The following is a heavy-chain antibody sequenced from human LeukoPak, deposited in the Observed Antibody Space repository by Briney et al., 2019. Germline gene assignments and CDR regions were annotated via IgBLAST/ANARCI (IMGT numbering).Heavy chain of an antibody. V-gene: IGHV3-23*01. D-gene: IGHD1-26*01. CDR3: AKSIGELSPDDAFDI. J-gene: IGHJ3*02. CDR1: AFIFSNYA. CDR2: VSGSGVST. Sequence: PGGSLRLSCAASAFIFSNYAMTWVRQGPGKGLEWVSGVSGSGVSTYYADSVKGRFTISRDNSKNTLYLQMNSLRAEDTAVYYCAKSIGELSPDDAFDIWGQGTMVTVSS.